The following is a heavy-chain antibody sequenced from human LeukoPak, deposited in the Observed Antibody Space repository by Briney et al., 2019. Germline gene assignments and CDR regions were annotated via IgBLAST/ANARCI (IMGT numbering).Heavy chain of an antibody. V-gene: IGHV4-59*01. D-gene: IGHD5-18*01. CDR3: AAHTAMAPWYFDY. Sequence: SETLSLTCTVSGGSISSYYWSWIRQPPGKGLEWTGYIYYSGSTNYNPSLKSRVTISVDTSKNQFSLKLSSVTAADTAVYYCAAHTAMAPWYFDYWGQGTLVTVSS. CDR2: IYYSGST. J-gene: IGHJ4*02. CDR1: GGSISSYY.